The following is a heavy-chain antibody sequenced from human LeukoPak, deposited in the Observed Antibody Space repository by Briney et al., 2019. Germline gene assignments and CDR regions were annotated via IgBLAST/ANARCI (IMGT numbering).Heavy chain of an antibody. D-gene: IGHD3-10*01. CDR1: GFTFSSYA. Sequence: PGGSLRLSCAASGFTFSSYAMSWVRQAPGKGLEWVSAISGSGGSTYYADSVKGRFTISRDNSKNTLYLQMNSLRAEDTAVYYCAKTGGSGSYPYYFDYWGQGTLVTVSS. J-gene: IGHJ4*02. V-gene: IGHV3-23*01. CDR2: ISGSGGST. CDR3: AKTGGSGSYPYYFDY.